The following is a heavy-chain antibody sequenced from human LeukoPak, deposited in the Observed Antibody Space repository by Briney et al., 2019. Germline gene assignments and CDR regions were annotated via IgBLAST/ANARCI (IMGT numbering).Heavy chain of an antibody. D-gene: IGHD6-19*01. Sequence: ASVKVSCKASGYTFTDYYMHWVRQAPGQGIEWMGGNIPIFGTANYAQKFQGRVTMTTDTSTSTAYMELRSLRSDDTAVYYCARREQWLVGDDYWGQGTLVTVSS. CDR1: GYTFTDYY. CDR2: NIPIFGTA. V-gene: IGHV1-2*02. CDR3: ARREQWLVGDDY. J-gene: IGHJ4*02.